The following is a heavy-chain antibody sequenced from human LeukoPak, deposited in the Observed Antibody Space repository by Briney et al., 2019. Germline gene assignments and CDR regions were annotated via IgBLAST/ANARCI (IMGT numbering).Heavy chain of an antibody. Sequence: ASVKVSCKASGYTFTSYDINWVRQATGQGLEWMGWMNPNSGNTGYAQKFQGRVTMTRNTSISTAYMELSSLRSEDTAVYYCARGGSGSSWYRFYYYYMDVWGKGTTVTVSS. CDR1: GYTFTSYD. CDR2: MNPNSGNT. CDR3: ARGGSGSSWYRFYYYYMDV. V-gene: IGHV1-8*01. D-gene: IGHD6-13*01. J-gene: IGHJ6*03.